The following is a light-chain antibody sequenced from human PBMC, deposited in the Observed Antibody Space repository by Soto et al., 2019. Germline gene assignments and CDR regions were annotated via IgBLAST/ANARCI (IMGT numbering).Light chain of an antibody. CDR1: SSDVGGYKY. J-gene: IGLJ2*01. V-gene: IGLV2-14*03. CDR3: TSYTSGSTPLV. Sequence: QSALTQPASVSGSPGQSITISCTGNSSDVGGYKYVSWYQQHPGKAPKVMIYDVSNRPSGVSNRFSGSKSGNTASLTISGLQAEDEADYYCTSYTSGSTPLVFGGGTKLTVL. CDR2: DVS.